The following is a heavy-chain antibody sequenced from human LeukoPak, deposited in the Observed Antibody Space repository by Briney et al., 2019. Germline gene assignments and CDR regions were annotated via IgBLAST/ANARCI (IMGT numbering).Heavy chain of an antibody. CDR2: VSGRDDST. J-gene: IGHJ4*02. CDR3: AKWGDYDILTGYYDSDY. D-gene: IGHD3-9*01. Sequence: QPGGSLRLSCAASGFTFSNYAMSWVLQAPGKGLEWVSAVSGRDDSTYYADSVKGRFTISRDNSKNTLYLQMNSLRADDTAVYYCAKWGDYDILTGYYDSDYWGQGTLVTVSS. V-gene: IGHV3-23*01. CDR1: GFTFSNYA.